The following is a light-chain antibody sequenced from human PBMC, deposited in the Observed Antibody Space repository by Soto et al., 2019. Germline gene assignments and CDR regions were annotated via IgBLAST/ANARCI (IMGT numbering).Light chain of an antibody. CDR2: GAS. J-gene: IGKJ5*01. V-gene: IGKV1-17*03. CDR1: QGIHKY. CDR3: LQHNFYPPT. Sequence: DIQMTQSPFAMSATVGGRITITCRASQGIHKYLAWFQQKPGKVPKRLIYGASSLQSGVPSRFSGSGSGTEFTLTISSLQPEDFATYYCLQHNFYPPTFGQGTRLE.